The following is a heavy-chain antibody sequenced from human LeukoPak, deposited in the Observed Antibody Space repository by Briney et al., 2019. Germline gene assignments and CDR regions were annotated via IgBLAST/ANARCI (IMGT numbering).Heavy chain of an antibody. CDR2: INPSGGST. Sequence: WASVTVSCKASGYTFTSYYMHWVRQAPGQGLEWMGIINPSGGSTSYAQKFQGRVTMTRDTSTSTVYMELSSLRSEDTAVYYCARDSRDGYNFVGLWAFDIWGQGTMVTVSS. D-gene: IGHD5-24*01. CDR3: ARDSRDGYNFVGLWAFDI. CDR1: GYTFTSYY. J-gene: IGHJ3*02. V-gene: IGHV1-46*01.